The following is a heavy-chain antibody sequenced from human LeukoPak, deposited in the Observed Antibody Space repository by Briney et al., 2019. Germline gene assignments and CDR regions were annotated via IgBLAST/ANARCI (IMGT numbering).Heavy chain of an antibody. CDR2: IRSKASGGTT. CDR3: SSDYSSGWYYFDY. CDR1: GFSLTNYA. Sequence: GGSLRLSCTASGFSLTNYAVSWFRQAPGKGLEWVGYIRSKASGGTTEYAASVKGRFSISRDDSKSIAYLQMNSLKTEDTAVYYCSSDYSSGWYYFDYRGQGTLVTVSS. D-gene: IGHD6-19*01. V-gene: IGHV3-49*03. J-gene: IGHJ4*02.